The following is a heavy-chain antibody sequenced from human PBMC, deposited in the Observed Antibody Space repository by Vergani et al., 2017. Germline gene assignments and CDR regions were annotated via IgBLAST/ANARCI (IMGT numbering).Heavy chain of an antibody. CDR3: ARDLGYSYARGHYYYYGMDV. V-gene: IGHV1-69*01. CDR1: GGTFSSYA. Sequence: QVQLVQSGAEVKKPGSSVKVSCKASGGTFSSYAISWVRQAPGQGLEWMGGIIPIFGTANYAQKFQGRVTITADESTSTAYMELSSLRSEDTAVYYCARDLGYSYARGHYYYYGMDVWGQGTTVTVSS. D-gene: IGHD5-18*01. CDR2: IIPIFGTA. J-gene: IGHJ6*02.